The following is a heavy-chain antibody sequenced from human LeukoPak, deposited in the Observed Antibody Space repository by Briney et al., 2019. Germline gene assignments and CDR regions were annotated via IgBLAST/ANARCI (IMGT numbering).Heavy chain of an antibody. CDR2: INPSGGST. J-gene: IGHJ4*02. D-gene: IGHD5-12*01. Sequence: ASVKVSCKASGYTFTSYYMHWVRQAPGQGLEWMGIINPSGGSTSYAQKFQGRVTMTRDTSTSTVYMELSSLRPEDTAVYYCARDFRGGAIVAAIYENDYWGQGTLVTVSS. CDR1: GYTFTSYY. V-gene: IGHV1-46*01. CDR3: ARDFRGGAIVAAIYENDY.